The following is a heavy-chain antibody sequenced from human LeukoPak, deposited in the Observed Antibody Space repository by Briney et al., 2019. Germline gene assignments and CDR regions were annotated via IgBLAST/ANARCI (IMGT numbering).Heavy chain of an antibody. D-gene: IGHD2-2*02. V-gene: IGHV4-4*02. CDR1: XGSXSNSXW. J-gene: IGHJ3*01. CDR2: IYHSGST. Sequence: LXCVVXXGSXSNSXWWSWVRQPXGNXLEWXGXIYHSGSTNYNPSLKSRVTISVDKSKIQFSLKLTSVTAADTAAYYCARTRTSCYSFCPFDVWGQGTMVTVSS. CDR3: ARTRTSCYSFCPFDV.